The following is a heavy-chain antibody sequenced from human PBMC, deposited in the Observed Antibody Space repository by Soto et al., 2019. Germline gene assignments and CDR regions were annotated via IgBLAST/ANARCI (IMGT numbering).Heavy chain of an antibody. CDR3: ATGITIFGVVPYYYGMDV. D-gene: IGHD3-3*01. Sequence: ASVKVSCKVSGYTLNELSMHWVRQAPGKGLEWMGGFDPEDGETIYAQKFQGRVTMTEDTSTDTAYMELSSLRSEDTAVYYCATGITIFGVVPYYYGMDVWGQGTTVTV. J-gene: IGHJ6*02. CDR1: GYTLNELS. CDR2: FDPEDGET. V-gene: IGHV1-24*01.